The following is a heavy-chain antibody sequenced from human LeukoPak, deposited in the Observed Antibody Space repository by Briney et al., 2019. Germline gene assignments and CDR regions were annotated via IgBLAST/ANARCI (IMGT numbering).Heavy chain of an antibody. V-gene: IGHV3-23*01. Sequence: GGSLCPSCTASGFTFSTYGTSWVRQAPGGGLEWVSSISGSGGSTYYAESVKGRFTISKDNSKTSLYMQMNSLRAEDTAVYYCAKDNGSGGSIDYWGQGTLVTVSS. CDR3: AKDNGSGGSIDY. D-gene: IGHD3-3*01. J-gene: IGHJ4*02. CDR2: ISGSGGST. CDR1: GFTFSTYG.